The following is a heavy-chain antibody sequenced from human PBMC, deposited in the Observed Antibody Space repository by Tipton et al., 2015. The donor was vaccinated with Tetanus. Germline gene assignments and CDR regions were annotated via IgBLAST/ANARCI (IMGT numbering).Heavy chain of an antibody. CDR2: ISVRGSHT. Sequence: SLRLSCAASGFTFSNYAMAWVRQAPGKGLEWVSGISVRGSHTYYADPVKGRFSISRDNSKNTVYLQMSRLRAEDTAVYYCARVVRDYYYGMDVWGQGTTVTVSS. D-gene: IGHD3-22*01. CDR3: ARVVRDYYYGMDV. CDR1: GFTFSNYA. J-gene: IGHJ6*02. V-gene: IGHV3-23*01.